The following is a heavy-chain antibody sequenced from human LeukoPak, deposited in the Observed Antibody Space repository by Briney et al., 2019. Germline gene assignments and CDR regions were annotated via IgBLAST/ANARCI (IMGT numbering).Heavy chain of an antibody. J-gene: IGHJ4*02. Sequence: PGGSLRLSCAASGFTFSSYWMSWVRQAPGKGLEWVANIKQDGSEKYYVDSVKGRFTISRDNAKNSLYLQMNSLRAEDTALYYCAKAHFHLRYFDYWGQGTLVTVSS. CDR1: GFTFSSYW. D-gene: IGHD3-3*01. CDR3: AKAHFHLRYFDY. CDR2: IKQDGSEK. V-gene: IGHV3-7*03.